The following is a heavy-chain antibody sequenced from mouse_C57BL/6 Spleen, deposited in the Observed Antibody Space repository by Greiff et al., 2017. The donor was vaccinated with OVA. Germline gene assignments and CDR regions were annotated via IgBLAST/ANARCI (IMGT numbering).Heavy chain of an antibody. V-gene: IGHV1-26*01. CDR1: GYTFTDYY. D-gene: IGHD2-4*01. CDR3: ARSLYDSAWFAY. J-gene: IGHJ3*01. CDR2: INPNNGGT. Sequence: VQLQQSGPELVKPGASVKISCKASGYTFTDYYMNWVKQSHGKSLEWIGDINPNNGGTSYNQKFKGKATLTVDKSSSTAYMELRSLTSEDSAVDYCARSLYDSAWFAYWGQGTLVTVSA.